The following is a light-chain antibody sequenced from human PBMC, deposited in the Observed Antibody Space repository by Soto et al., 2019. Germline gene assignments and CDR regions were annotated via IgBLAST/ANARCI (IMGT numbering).Light chain of an antibody. Sequence: DIPMTQSPSSLSASVGDRVTITCRASQSISSYLNWYQQNPGKAPKLLIYAASSLQSGVPSRFSGSGSGTDFTLTISSLQPEDFATYYCQQSYSTLTWTFGQGTKVEIK. CDR1: QSISSY. CDR3: QQSYSTLTWT. V-gene: IGKV1-39*01. J-gene: IGKJ1*01. CDR2: AAS.